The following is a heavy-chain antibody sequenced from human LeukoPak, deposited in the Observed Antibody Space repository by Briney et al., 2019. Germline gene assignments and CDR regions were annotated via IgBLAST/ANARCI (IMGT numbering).Heavy chain of an antibody. CDR1: GGSFSGYY. J-gene: IGHJ5*02. CDR2: INHSGST. V-gene: IGHV4-34*01. CDR3: AQATIFGVVPLFDP. Sequence: PSETLSLTCAVYGGSFSGYYWRWIRQPPGKGLEGIGEINHSGSTNYNPSLKSRVTISVDTSKTPFSLKLSSVTAADTAVYYCAQATIFGVVPLFDPWGQGTLVTVSS. D-gene: IGHD3-3*01.